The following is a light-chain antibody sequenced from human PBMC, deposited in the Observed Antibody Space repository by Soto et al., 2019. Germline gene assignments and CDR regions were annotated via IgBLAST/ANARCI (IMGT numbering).Light chain of an antibody. Sequence: EIVLTQSPATLSLSPGERATLSCRASQSVRGYLAWYQQKLGQAPRLLISDAYTRAAGVPARFSGSGSGADFTLTISSLEPEDFAVYYCQQRSTWPRTFGEGTKVEIK. J-gene: IGKJ4*01. CDR3: QQRSTWPRT. CDR2: DAY. CDR1: QSVRGY. V-gene: IGKV3-11*01.